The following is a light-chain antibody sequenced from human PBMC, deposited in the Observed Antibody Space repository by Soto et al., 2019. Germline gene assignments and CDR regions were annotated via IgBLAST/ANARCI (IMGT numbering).Light chain of an antibody. V-gene: IGKV3D-15*01. CDR1: KRISSN. Sequence: EILVTQSPATLSVSAGERATLSCRASKRISSNLAWYKQKTGQAPRIRSYGASTRATGIPDRLSGSGSGTDFNLTISRLQSEDFAVDYCQQYNNWPFTCGPGTKVDIK. J-gene: IGKJ3*01. CDR3: QQYNNWPFT. CDR2: GAS.